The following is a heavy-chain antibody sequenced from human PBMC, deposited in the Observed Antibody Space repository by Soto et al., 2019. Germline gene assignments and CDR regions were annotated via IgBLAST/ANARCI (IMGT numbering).Heavy chain of an antibody. V-gene: IGHV1-69*13. CDR3: ATEPAAIYYYYGMDV. CDR2: IIPIFGTA. Sequence: ASVKVSCQASGGTFSSYAISWVRQAPGQGLEWMGGIIPIFGTANYAQKFQGRVTITADESTSTAYMELSSLRSEDTAVYYCATEPAAIYYYYGMDVWGKGTTVTVSS. D-gene: IGHD2-2*02. J-gene: IGHJ6*04. CDR1: GGTFSSYA.